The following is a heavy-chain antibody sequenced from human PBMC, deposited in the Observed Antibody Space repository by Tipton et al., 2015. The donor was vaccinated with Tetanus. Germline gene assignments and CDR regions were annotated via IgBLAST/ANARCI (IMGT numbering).Heavy chain of an antibody. D-gene: IGHD3-22*01. J-gene: IGHJ3*02. Sequence: QLVQSGGGLIQPGESLRLSCAASGFTVSSNYMTWVRQAPGKGLEWVSLIYSGGNTYYADSVKGRFTISRDNSKNTLYLQMNSLRAEDTAVYYCAREGAFYFDGDRYQKGAFDIWGQGTMVTVSS. V-gene: IGHV3-53*01. CDR2: IYSGGNT. CDR3: AREGAFYFDGDRYQKGAFDI. CDR1: GFTVSSNY.